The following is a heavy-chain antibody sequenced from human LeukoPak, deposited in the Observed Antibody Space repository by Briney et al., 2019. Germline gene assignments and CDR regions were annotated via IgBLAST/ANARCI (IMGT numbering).Heavy chain of an antibody. CDR2: INPNSGGT. J-gene: IGHJ4*02. V-gene: IGHV1-2*02. CDR1: GYTFTGYY. Sequence: ASVKVSCKASGYTFTGYYMHWVRQAPGQGLEGMGWINPNSGGTNDAQKFQGRVTMTRDTSISTAYMELSRLRSDDTAVYYCARDVPTYYYDSSGYADYWGQGTLVTVSS. D-gene: IGHD3-22*01. CDR3: ARDVPTYYYDSSGYADY.